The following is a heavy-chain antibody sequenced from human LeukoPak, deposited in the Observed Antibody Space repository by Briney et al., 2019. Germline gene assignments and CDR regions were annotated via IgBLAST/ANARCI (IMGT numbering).Heavy chain of an antibody. J-gene: IGHJ6*03. CDR2: INPNSGGT. V-gene: IGHV1-2*02. CDR1: GYTFTGYY. D-gene: IGHD2-2*01. CDR3: ARVVPAAMSTYYYYYYYMDV. Sequence: ASVKVSCKASGYTFTGYYMHWVRQAPGQGLEWMGWINPNSGGTNYAQKFQGRVTMTRDTSISTAYMELRSLRSDDTAVYYCARVVPAAMSTYYYYYYYMDVWGKGTTVTISS.